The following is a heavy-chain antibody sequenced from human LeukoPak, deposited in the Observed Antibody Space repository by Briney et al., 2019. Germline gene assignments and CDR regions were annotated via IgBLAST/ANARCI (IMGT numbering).Heavy chain of an antibody. CDR3: ARDYSSSWHREDYYYMDV. CDR2: MNPNSGNT. V-gene: IGHV1-8*01. D-gene: IGHD6-13*01. CDR1: GYTFTSYD. Sequence: GASVKVSCKASGYTFTSYDINWVRQATGQGLEWMGWMNPNSGNTGYAQKFQGRVTMTRNTSISTAYMELSSLRSEDTAVYYCARDYSSSWHREDYYYMDVWGKGTTVTVSS. J-gene: IGHJ6*03.